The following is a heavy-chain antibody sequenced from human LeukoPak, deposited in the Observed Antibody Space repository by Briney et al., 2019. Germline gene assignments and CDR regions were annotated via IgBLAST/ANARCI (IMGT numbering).Heavy chain of an antibody. D-gene: IGHD2-2*01. CDR2: IDPNSGGT. CDR1: GYTFTDYY. V-gene: IGHV1-2*02. Sequence: ASVKVSCKTSGYTFTDYYMHWVRQAPGQGLEWMGRIDPNSGGTNYAQKFQVRVTMTRDTSKNQFSLKLSSVTAADTAVYYCARGGYCTLTTCSRAWFDPWGQGTLVTVSS. J-gene: IGHJ5*02. CDR3: ARGGYCTLTTCSRAWFDP.